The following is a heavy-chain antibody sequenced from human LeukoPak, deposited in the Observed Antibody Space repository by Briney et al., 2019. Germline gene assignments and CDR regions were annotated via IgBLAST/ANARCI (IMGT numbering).Heavy chain of an antibody. CDR1: GGPFSGYY. D-gene: IGHD2-15*01. V-gene: IGHV4-34*01. J-gene: IGHJ5*02. Sequence: PSETLSLTCAVYGGPFSGYYWSWIRQPPGKGLEWIGEINHSGSTNYNPSLKSRVTISVDTSKNQFSLKLSSVTAADTAVYYCARGPRGYCSGGSCRRWFDPWGQGTLVTVSS. CDR3: ARGPRGYCSGGSCRRWFDP. CDR2: INHSGST.